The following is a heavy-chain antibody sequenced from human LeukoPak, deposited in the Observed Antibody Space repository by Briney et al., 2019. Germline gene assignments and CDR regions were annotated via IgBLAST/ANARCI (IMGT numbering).Heavy chain of an antibody. Sequence: SETLSLTCTVSGGSFSSSYWSWIRQPPGKGLEWIGYIYYSGSTNHNPSLKSRVTISLGTSKNQFSLKLSSVTAADTAVYYCARGASGSYYGVWFDPWGQGTLVTVSS. D-gene: IGHD1-26*01. CDR3: ARGASGSYYGVWFDP. J-gene: IGHJ5*02. CDR2: IYYSGST. CDR1: GGSFSSSY. V-gene: IGHV4-59*01.